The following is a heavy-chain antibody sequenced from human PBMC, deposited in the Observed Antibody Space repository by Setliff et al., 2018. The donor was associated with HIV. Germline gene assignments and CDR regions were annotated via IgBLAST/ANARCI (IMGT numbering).Heavy chain of an antibody. CDR1: GDIFSFYA. V-gene: IGHV1-2*06. CDR3: ARVLHCGGDCYTDAFDI. J-gene: IGHJ3*02. CDR2: INPNSGDT. Sequence: GASVKVSCKASGDIFSFYALSWVRQAPGQGLEWMGRINPNSGDTNYAQKFQGRVTMTRDTSISTAYMELSRLRSDDTAVYYCARVLHCGGDCYTDAFDIWGQGTTVTVSS. D-gene: IGHD2-21*01.